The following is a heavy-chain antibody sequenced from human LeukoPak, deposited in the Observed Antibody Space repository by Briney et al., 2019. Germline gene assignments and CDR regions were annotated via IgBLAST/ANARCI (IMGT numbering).Heavy chain of an antibody. CDR2: IYTGWST. J-gene: IGHJ4*02. CDR1: GGSISSGSYY. CDR3: ARDKRGGSPYYFDS. D-gene: IGHD2-15*01. V-gene: IGHV4-61*02. Sequence: SETLSLTCTVSGGSISSGSYYWSWIRQAAGKGVEWIGRIYTGWSTNYNPSLKSRVTISVDTSKNQFSLKLSSVTAADTAVYYCARDKRGGSPYYFDSWGQGTLVTVSS.